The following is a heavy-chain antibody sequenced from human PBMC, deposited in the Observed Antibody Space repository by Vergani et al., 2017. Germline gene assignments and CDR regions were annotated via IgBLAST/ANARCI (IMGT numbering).Heavy chain of an antibody. V-gene: IGHV1-18*01. CDR1: GGTFSSYA. J-gene: IGHJ4*02. Sequence: QVQLVQSGAEVKKPGSSVKVSCKASGGTFSSYAISWVRQAPGQGLEWMGGISAYNGNTHYAQKLQGRVTMTTDTSTSTAYMELRSLRSDDTAVYYCARDLRRGYEGDYWGQGTLVTVSS. D-gene: IGHD5-12*01. CDR2: ISAYNGNT. CDR3: ARDLRRGYEGDY.